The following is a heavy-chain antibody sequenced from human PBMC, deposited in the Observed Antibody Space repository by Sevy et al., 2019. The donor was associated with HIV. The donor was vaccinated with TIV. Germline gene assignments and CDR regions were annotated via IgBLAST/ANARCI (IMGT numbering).Heavy chain of an antibody. CDR2: IYYNGHI. D-gene: IGHD1-26*01. V-gene: IGHV4-59*08. J-gene: IGHJ4*02. Sequence: SETLSRTCTVSGGSITSLYWNWIRQPPGKGLEWIANIYYNGHINYNPSLKSRVTLSLDTSKNQFSLRLSSVTGADTAMYYCAGENAWGRGYSWGQGTLVTISS. CDR1: GGSITSLY. CDR3: AGENAWGRGYS.